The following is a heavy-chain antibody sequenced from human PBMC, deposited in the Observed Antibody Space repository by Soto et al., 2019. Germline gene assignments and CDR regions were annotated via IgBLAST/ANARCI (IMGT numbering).Heavy chain of an antibody. CDR2: IYYSGST. Sequence: SGDHGGSRIRQQPGRGLEWIGYIYYSGSTNYNPSLKSRVTISVDTSKNQFSLKLSSVTAADTAVYYCAIVVQAEDGIRDCSTVSAFLLNRSTDL. V-gene: IGHV4-61*08. CDR1: SGDHG. D-gene: IGHD3-9*01. CDR3: AIVVQAEDGIRDCSTVSAFLLNRSTDL. J-gene: IGHJ2*01.